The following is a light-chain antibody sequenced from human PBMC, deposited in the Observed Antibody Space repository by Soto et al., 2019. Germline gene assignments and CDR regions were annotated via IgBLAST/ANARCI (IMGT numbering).Light chain of an antibody. CDR2: DNS. Sequence: QSVLTQTPSVSGAPGQRVTISCTGSSSNIGAGYDVHWYQQLPGTAPKLLIYDNSNRPSGVPDRFSGSKSGTSASLAITGLQAEDEADYYCQSYDSSLSGLLFGGGTKVTVL. CDR3: QSYDSSLSGLL. CDR1: SSNIGAGYD. V-gene: IGLV1-40*01. J-gene: IGLJ2*01.